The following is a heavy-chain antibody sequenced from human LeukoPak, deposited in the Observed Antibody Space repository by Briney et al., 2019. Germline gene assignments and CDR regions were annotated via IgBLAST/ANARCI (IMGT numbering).Heavy chain of an antibody. V-gene: IGHV4-59*01. J-gene: IGHJ4*02. CDR1: GGSISSYY. CDR3: TREAVWGTSDY. CDR2: IYYNGGT. D-gene: IGHD3-16*01. Sequence: SETLSLTCTVSGGSISSYYWSWIRQPPGKGLEWIGYIYYNGGTNYNPSLKSRVTMSLDTSTNQFSLKLSSVTAADTAVYYCTREAVWGTSDYWAQGTLVTVSS.